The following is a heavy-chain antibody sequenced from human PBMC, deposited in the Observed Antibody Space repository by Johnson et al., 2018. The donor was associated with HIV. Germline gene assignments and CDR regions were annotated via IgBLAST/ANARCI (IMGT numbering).Heavy chain of an antibody. CDR3: AGSKLQFLAPDAFDI. V-gene: IGHV3-66*01. CDR2: IYSGGDT. D-gene: IGHD5-24*01. Sequence: VQLVESGGGVVQPGRSLRLSCAASGFTFSSYDMHWVRQATGKGLEWVSIIYSGGDTKYADSVKGRFTVSRDSSINALYLQIDTLRVEDTAVYYCAGSKLQFLAPDAFDIWGQGTMVTVSS. CDR1: GFTFSSYD. J-gene: IGHJ3*02.